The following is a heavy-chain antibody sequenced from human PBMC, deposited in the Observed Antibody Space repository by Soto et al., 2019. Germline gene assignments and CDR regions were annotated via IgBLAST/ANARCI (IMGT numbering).Heavy chain of an antibody. CDR3: ATDMSGFDP. Sequence: QVLLVQSGAEVKRLGSSVQVSCKASGVTLRSFAIAWVRQTPGHGLEWMGGIVPIFGTTNYAQKFQGRLTITADGSTTTAFMELSSLTSEDSVLYYCATDMSGFDPWGQGTLVTVSP. D-gene: IGHD3-16*01. CDR2: IVPIFGTT. J-gene: IGHJ5*02. V-gene: IGHV1-69*01. CDR1: GVTLRSFA.